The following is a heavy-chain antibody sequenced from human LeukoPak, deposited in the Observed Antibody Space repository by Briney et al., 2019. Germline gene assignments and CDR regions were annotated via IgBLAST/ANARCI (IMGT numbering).Heavy chain of an antibody. V-gene: IGHV1-18*04. CDR1: GYTFTSYY. D-gene: IGHD3-22*01. CDR3: ARVYLGIYYDGSPSPFDY. J-gene: IGHJ4*02. Sequence: ASVTVSCTASGYTFTSYYMHWVRQAPGQGLEWMGWISGYNGNTKSSQSLQDRVIMTTDTSTRTAYMELRSLRPDDTAVYYCARVYLGIYYDGSPSPFDYWGQGTLVIVSS. CDR2: ISGYNGNT.